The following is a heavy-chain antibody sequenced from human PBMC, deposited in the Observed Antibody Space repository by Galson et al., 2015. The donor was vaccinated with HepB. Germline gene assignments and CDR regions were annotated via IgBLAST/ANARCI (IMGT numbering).Heavy chain of an antibody. D-gene: IGHD2-21*02. CDR1: GFTFSSYG. CDR3: AKDLLAYCGGDCYSHGMDV. CDR2: ISYDGSNK. J-gene: IGHJ6*02. V-gene: IGHV3-30*18. Sequence: SLRLSCAASGFTFSSYGMHWVRQAPGKGLEWVAVISYDGSNKYYADSVKGRFTISRDNSKNTLYLQMNSLRAEYTAVYYCAKDLLAYCGGDCYSHGMDVWGQGTTVTVSS.